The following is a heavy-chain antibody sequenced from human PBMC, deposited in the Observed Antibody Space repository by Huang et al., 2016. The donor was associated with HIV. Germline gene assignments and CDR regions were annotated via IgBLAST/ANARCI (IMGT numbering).Heavy chain of an antibody. CDR3: ARQWTILEWLLGLDV. CDR1: GGSFTGNY. V-gene: IGHV4-34*02. Sequence: QMQLQQRGAGLLKPSETLSLTCGVSGGSFTGNYLTWSRQAPGKGLEWIGEVNDSGATNYTPSRNGRVTISLDKSNRELSLNLRSVTAADTAVYYCARQWTILEWLLGLDVWGQGTTVIVSS. CDR2: VNDSGAT. J-gene: IGHJ6*02. D-gene: IGHD3-3*01.